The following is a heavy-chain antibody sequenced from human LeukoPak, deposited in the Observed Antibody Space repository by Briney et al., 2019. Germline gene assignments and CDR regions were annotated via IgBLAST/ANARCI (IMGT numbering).Heavy chain of an antibody. CDR3: ARGTHYYDSSGYYYGDY. J-gene: IGHJ4*02. D-gene: IGHD3-22*01. Sequence: PGGSLRLSCAASGFTFSSYSMNWARQAPGKGLEWVSYISSSSSTIYYADSVKGRFTISRDNAKNSLYLQMNSLRAEDTAVYYCARGTHYYDSSGYYYGDYWGQGTLVTVSS. V-gene: IGHV3-48*01. CDR2: ISSSSSTI. CDR1: GFTFSSYS.